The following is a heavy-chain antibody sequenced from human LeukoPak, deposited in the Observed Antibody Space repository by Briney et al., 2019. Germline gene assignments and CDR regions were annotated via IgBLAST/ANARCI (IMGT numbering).Heavy chain of an antibody. Sequence: GGSLRLSCAASGFTFSSYGMHWVRQAPGKGLEWVAVIWYDGSNKYYADSVKGRFTISRDNSKNTLYLQMSSLRAEDTAVYYCAKTVYYDSSGPFDYWGQGTLVTVSS. V-gene: IGHV3-33*06. CDR2: IWYDGSNK. D-gene: IGHD3-22*01. CDR3: AKTVYYDSSGPFDY. CDR1: GFTFSSYG. J-gene: IGHJ4*02.